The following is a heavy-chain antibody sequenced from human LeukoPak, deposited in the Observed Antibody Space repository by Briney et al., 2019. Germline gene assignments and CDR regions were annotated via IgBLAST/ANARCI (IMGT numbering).Heavy chain of an antibody. CDR2: ISYDGSNK. Sequence: PGGSLRLSCAASGFTFSNYAIHWVRQAPGKGLEWVAFISYDGSNKHYADSVKGRFTISRDNSKNTLYLQMNSLRPEDTAAYYCARARFGYNRGPFDYWGQGILVTVSS. CDR1: GFTFSNYA. J-gene: IGHJ4*02. D-gene: IGHD5-24*01. CDR3: ARARFGYNRGPFDY. V-gene: IGHV3-30-3*01.